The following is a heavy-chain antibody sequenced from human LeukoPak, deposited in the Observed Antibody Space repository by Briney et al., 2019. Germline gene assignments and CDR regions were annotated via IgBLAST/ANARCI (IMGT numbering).Heavy chain of an antibody. D-gene: IGHD2/OR15-2a*01. J-gene: IGHJ4*02. CDR2: ISYDGSNK. CDR3: AKDLSGSFDY. V-gene: IGHV3-30*18. Sequence: GGSLRLSCAASGFTFSSYGMHWVRQAPGKGLEWVAVISYDGSNKYYADSVKGRFTISRDNSKNTLYLHMNSLRAEDTAVYYCAKDLSGSFDYWGQGTLVTVSS. CDR1: GFTFSSYG.